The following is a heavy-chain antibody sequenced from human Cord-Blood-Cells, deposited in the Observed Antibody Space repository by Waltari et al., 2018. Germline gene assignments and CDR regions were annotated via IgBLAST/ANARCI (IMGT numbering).Heavy chain of an antibody. Sequence: QVQLVESGGGVVQPGRSLRLSCAASGFTFSSYGMHWVRQAPGKGLGGVAVISYEGSNKYYADSVKGRFTISRDNSKNTLYLQMNSLRAEDTAVYYCAKDWHYGSGSYYDYWGQGTLVTVSS. CDR2: ISYEGSNK. CDR3: AKDWHYGSGSYYDY. J-gene: IGHJ4*02. CDR1: GFTFSSYG. V-gene: IGHV3-30*18. D-gene: IGHD3-10*01.